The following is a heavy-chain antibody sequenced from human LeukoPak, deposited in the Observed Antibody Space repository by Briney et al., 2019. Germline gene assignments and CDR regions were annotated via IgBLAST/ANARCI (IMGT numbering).Heavy chain of an antibody. J-gene: IGHJ4*02. D-gene: IGHD6-6*01. CDR3: ARHGVGSSWFGFDY. Sequence: GESLKISCQASGYTFNNYWIGWVRQMPGKGLEWMGIINPGDSDPRYSPSLQGRATISADRSISTAYLQLSSLKASDTAMYYCARHGVGSSWFGFDYWGQGTLVTVSS. CDR1: GYTFNNYW. V-gene: IGHV5-51*01. CDR2: INPGDSDP.